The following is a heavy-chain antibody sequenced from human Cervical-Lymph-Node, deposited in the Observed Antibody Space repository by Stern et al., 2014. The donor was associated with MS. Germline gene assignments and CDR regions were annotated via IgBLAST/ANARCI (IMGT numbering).Heavy chain of an antibody. CDR2: ISAYNVNT. Sequence: VHLVESGAELKKPGASVKVSCKASGFALTSAGISWVRQAPGQGLEWMGWISAYNVNTNNAQRFQDRVNMTTDTSTSTAYMELRSLRSDDTAVYYCARHSIKGYNCFDTWGQGTLVTVSS. CDR3: ARHSIKGYNCFDT. V-gene: IGHV1-18*01. CDR1: GFALTSAG. D-gene: IGHD1-14*01. J-gene: IGHJ5*02.